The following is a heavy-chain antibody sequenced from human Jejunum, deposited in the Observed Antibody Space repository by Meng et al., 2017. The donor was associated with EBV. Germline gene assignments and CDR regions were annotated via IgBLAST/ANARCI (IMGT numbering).Heavy chain of an antibody. J-gene: IGHJ5*02. CDR3: GSNGVIGPRDGVDP. CDR2: IDHSGTT. D-gene: IGHD2-21*01. CDR1: GGSISSSNW. Sequence: QVQLQESGPGLVKPSGTLSLTCTVSGGSISSSNWWSWVRQPPGKGLEWIGEIDHSGTTNYNPSLKSRVTISVDNSKNQFSLKLTSVTAADTAVYYCGSNGVIGPRDGVDPWGQGTLVTVSS. V-gene: IGHV4-4*02.